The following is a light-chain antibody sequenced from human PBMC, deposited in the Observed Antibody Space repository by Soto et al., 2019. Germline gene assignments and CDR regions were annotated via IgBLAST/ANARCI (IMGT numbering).Light chain of an antibody. CDR1: QSIGTY. Sequence: DIQMTQSPSSLSASVGDRVTITCRASQSIGTYLHWYQQKAGKAPKLLIYAASNLHSGVPSRFSGSGSGTDFTLTISSLQPEDFATYYCQESYSTPMYTFGQGTKVDI. J-gene: IGKJ2*01. CDR3: QESYSTPMYT. V-gene: IGKV1-39*01. CDR2: AAS.